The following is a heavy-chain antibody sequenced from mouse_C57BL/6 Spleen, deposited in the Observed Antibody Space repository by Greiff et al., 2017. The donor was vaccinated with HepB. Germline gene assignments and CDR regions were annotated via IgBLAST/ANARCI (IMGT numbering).Heavy chain of an antibody. D-gene: IGHD2-3*01. J-gene: IGHJ2*01. CDR3: ARRYDGYYVGY. Sequence: VQLQQSGPELVKPGASVKISCKASGYTFTDYYMNWVKQSHGKSLEWIGDINPNNGGTSYNQKFKGKATLTVDKSSSTAYMELRSLTSEDSAVYYCARRYDGYYVGYWGQGTTLTVSS. V-gene: IGHV1-26*01. CDR1: GYTFTDYY. CDR2: INPNNGGT.